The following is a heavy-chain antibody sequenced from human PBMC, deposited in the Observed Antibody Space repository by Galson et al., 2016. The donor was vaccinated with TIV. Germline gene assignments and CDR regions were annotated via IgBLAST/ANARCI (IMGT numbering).Heavy chain of an antibody. Sequence: TLSLTCTVSGDSISSYYWSWIRQPPGKGLEWIGCMYYSGRTNFYNPSLKSRVTISVDASKNQFSLKLSPVTAADTAVYYCAGSGTVFGLIKNWFDPWGQGTLVTVSS. CDR2: MYYSGRT. CDR3: AGSGTVFGLIKNWFDP. J-gene: IGHJ5*02. CDR1: GDSISSYY. V-gene: IGHV4-59*12. D-gene: IGHD3-3*01.